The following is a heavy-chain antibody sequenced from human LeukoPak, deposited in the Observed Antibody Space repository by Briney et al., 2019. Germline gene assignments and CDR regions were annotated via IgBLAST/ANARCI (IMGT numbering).Heavy chain of an antibody. J-gene: IGHJ6*03. CDR1: GYTFTGYY. CDR3: ARGPLGYCSGGSCHHYYYYMDV. V-gene: IGHV1-2*02. Sequence: ASVKVSCKASGYTFTGYYMHWVRQAPGQGLEWMGWINPNSGGTNYAQKFQGRVTMTRDTSTSTAYMELSRLRSDDTAVYYCARGPLGYCSGGSCHHYYYYMDVWGKGTTVTVSS. D-gene: IGHD2-15*01. CDR2: INPNSGGT.